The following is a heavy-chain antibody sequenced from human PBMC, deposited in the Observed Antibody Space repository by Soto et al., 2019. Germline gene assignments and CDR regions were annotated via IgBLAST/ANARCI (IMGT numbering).Heavy chain of an antibody. D-gene: IGHD3-10*01. Sequence: ASVKVSCKASGGPYNSFAISWVREAPGQGLEWIGGIIPVFGTATYAQKFKGRVTITAEESTSTAYMELSSLTSEDTAVYYCARFLGGAGSYYDGQNYNYYNGMDVWGQGTTVTVSS. CDR3: ARFLGGAGSYYDGQNYNYYNGMDV. CDR1: GGPYNSFA. CDR2: IIPVFGTA. J-gene: IGHJ6*02. V-gene: IGHV1-69*13.